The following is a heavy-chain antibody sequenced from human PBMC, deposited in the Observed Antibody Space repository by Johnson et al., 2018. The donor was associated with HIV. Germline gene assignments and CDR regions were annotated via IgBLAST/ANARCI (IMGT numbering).Heavy chain of an antibody. V-gene: IGHV3-33*01. CDR3: AREGVGTTCPFDI. CDR2: IWYDGSNK. J-gene: IGHJ3*02. D-gene: IGHD1-26*01. CDR1: GFTFSSYG. Sequence: QVQLVESGGGVVQPGRSLRLSCAASGFTFSSYGMHWVRQAPGKGLEWVAVIWYDGSNKYYVDSVKGRFTVSRDNTRNSLCLQMDSLRAEDTAVYYCAREGVGTTCPFDIWGQGTMVTVSS.